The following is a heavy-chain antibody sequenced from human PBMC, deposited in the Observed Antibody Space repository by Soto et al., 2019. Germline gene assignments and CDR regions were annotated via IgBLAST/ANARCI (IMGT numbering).Heavy chain of an antibody. Sequence: KVSWKDSGYTFTSYWIGWVRQMPGKGLEWMGIIYPGDSDTRYSPSFQGQVTISADKSISTAYLQWSSLKASDTAMYYCARRNSSSWYYYYGMDVWGQGTTVTVSS. CDR1: GYTFTSYW. D-gene: IGHD6-13*01. CDR2: IYPGDSDT. J-gene: IGHJ6*02. CDR3: ARRNSSSWYYYYGMDV. V-gene: IGHV5-51*01.